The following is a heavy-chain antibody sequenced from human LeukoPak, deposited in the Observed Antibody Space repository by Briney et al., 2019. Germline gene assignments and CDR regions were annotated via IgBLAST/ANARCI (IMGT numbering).Heavy chain of an antibody. CDR2: IYYSGNT. D-gene: IGHD1-26*01. V-gene: IGHV4-59*01. CDR3: ARVKGYSGSYLTVYYFDY. J-gene: IGHJ4*02. CDR1: GGSISSYY. Sequence: PSETLSLTCTVSGGSISSYYWSWIRQPPGKGLEWIGYIYYSGNTNYNPSLKSRVTISVDTSKNQFSLKLSSVTAADTAVYYCARVKGYSGSYLTVYYFDYWGQGTLVTVSS.